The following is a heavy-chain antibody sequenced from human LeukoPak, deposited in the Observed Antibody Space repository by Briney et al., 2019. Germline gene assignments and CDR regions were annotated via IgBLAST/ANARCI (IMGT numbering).Heavy chain of an antibody. CDR2: IYTSGST. CDR3: ARDRAPDYGHTGPGYYYYYMDV. D-gene: IGHD4-17*01. V-gene: IGHV4-61*02. CDR1: GGSISSGSYY. J-gene: IGHJ6*03. Sequence: DPSQTLSLTCTVSGGSISSGSYYWSWIRQPAGKGLEWIGRIYTSGSTNYNPSLKSRVTISVDTSKNQFSLKLSSVTAAHTAVYYCARDRAPDYGHTGPGYYYYYMDVWGKGTTVTVSS.